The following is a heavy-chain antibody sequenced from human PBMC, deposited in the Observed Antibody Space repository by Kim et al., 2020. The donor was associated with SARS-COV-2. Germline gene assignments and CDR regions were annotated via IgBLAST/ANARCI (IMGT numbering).Heavy chain of an antibody. Sequence: QKVQGRVTITADKYTSTAYMELSSLRSEDTAVYYCARAPSTMVATGVMDYWGQGTLVTVSS. V-gene: IGHV1-69*02. D-gene: IGHD5-12*01. CDR3: ARAPSTMVATGVMDY. J-gene: IGHJ4*02.